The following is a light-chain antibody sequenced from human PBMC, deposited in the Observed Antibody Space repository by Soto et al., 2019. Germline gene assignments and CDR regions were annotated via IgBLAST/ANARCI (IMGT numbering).Light chain of an antibody. V-gene: IGKV3-11*01. CDR2: DAS. Sequence: EIVLTQSPATLSLSPGERGTLSCRASQSVSSDLAWYQQRPGQAPRLLIHDASNRATGIPARFSGSGSGTDFTLTISSLEPEDFAVYYCQQRSKSPITFGQGTRLEIQ. J-gene: IGKJ5*01. CDR3: QQRSKSPIT. CDR1: QSVSSD.